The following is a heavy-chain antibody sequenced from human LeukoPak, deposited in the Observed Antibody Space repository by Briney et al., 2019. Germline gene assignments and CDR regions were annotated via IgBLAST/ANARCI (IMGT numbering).Heavy chain of an antibody. CDR1: GFSFGDHG. CDR2: IKSKIYGGTI. Sequence: GRSLRLSCTTSGFSFGDHGLSWFRQAPGKGLEWVGFIKSKIYGGTIQYAASVKGRFIISRDDSKSIAYLQMNSLKTEDTAIYYCSRTLFGSGSYYAYWGQGTLVTVSS. J-gene: IGHJ4*02. D-gene: IGHD3-10*01. V-gene: IGHV3-49*03. CDR3: SRTLFGSGSYYAY.